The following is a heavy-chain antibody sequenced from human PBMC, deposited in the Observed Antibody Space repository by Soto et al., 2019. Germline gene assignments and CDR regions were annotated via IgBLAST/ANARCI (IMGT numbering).Heavy chain of an antibody. CDR3: ARISGQNVLLWSGEPDGNDWFDP. CDR2: IYYSGST. V-gene: IGHV4-39*01. D-gene: IGHD3-10*01. Sequence: PSETLSLTCTVSGGCISSSSYYWGWIRHPPGKGLEWIGSIYYSGSTYYNPSLKSRVTISVDTSKNQFSLKLSSVTAADTAVYYCARISGQNVLLWSGEPDGNDWFDPWGQGTLVTVSS. J-gene: IGHJ5*02. CDR1: GGCISSSSYY.